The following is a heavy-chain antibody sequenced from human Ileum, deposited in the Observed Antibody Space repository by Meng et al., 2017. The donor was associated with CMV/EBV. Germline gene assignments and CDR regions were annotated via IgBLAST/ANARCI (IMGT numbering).Heavy chain of an antibody. CDR1: VSSNTVA. Sequence: VSSNTVAWNWIRQSPSRGLEYLGRTYYRSKWYNDYAVSVKGRIVINPDTSKNQFSLQLNSVTPEGTAVYYCARDYYGSGTYSYLFDYWGQGTLVTVSS. D-gene: IGHD3-10*01. CDR3: ARDYYGSGTYSYLFDY. J-gene: IGHJ4*02. V-gene: IGHV6-1*01. CDR2: TYYRSKWYN.